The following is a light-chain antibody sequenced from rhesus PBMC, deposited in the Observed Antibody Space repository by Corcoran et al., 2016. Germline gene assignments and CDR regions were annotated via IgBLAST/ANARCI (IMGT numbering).Light chain of an antibody. V-gene: IGKV1-22*01. CDR3: LQYSSSPRT. Sequence: DIQMTQSPSSLSASVGDTVTITCQASQGISSWLAWYQQKQGKDPKLLIYKASSLKSGVPSRFSGSGSGTDLTITISSLQPEEFATYYCLQYSSSPRTFGQGTKVEIK. J-gene: IGKJ1*01. CDR2: KAS. CDR1: QGISSW.